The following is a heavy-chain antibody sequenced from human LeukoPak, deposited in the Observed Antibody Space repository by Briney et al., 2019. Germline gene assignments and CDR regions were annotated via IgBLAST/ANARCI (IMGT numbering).Heavy chain of an antibody. CDR1: GFTFSSYG. V-gene: IGHV3-64D*06. D-gene: IGHD6-19*01. CDR3: VKGGIAVAGTGDY. CDR2: LSSNGGST. Sequence: GGSLRLSCAASGFTFSSYGMHWVRQAPGKGLEYVSSLSSNGGSTYYADSVKGRFTISRDNSKNTLYLQMSSLRAEDTAVYYCVKGGIAVAGTGDYWGQGTLVTVSS. J-gene: IGHJ4*02.